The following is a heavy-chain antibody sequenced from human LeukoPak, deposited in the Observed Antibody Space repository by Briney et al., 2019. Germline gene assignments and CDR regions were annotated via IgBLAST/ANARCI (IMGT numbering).Heavy chain of an antibody. CDR2: ISWDGGST. D-gene: IGHD3-16*01. V-gene: IGHV3-43*01. CDR1: GFTFYDYS. CDR3: AKDRGGVDY. Sequence: GGSLRLSCAASGFTFYDYSMHWVRQGPGKGLEWVSVISWDGGSTSYADSVKGRFTISRDNSKNSLYLQMNSLRSEDSALYYCAKDRGGVDYWGQGTLVTVSS. J-gene: IGHJ4*02.